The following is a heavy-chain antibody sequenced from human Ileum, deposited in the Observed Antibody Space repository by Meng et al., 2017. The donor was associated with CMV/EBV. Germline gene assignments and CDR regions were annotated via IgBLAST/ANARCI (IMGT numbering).Heavy chain of an antibody. Sequence: GGSLRLSCAASGFTFSSYEMNWVRQAPGKGLEWVSYISSSGSTIYYAVSVKGRFTISRYNAKNSLYLQMNSLRAEDTAVYYCARENLRVAGPDYWGQGTLVTVSS. V-gene: IGHV3-48*03. J-gene: IGHJ4*02. CDR3: ARENLRVAGPDY. CDR2: ISSSGSTI. CDR1: GFTFSSYE. D-gene: IGHD6-19*01.